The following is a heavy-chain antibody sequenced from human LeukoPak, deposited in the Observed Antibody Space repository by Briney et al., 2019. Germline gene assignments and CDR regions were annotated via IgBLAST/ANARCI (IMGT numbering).Heavy chain of an antibody. D-gene: IGHD3-16*01. Sequence: GGSLRLSCAASGFTFSSYAMHWVRQGPGKGLEWISYISSSSTTIKYADSVRGRFTISRDDAGESLYLQMNSLRAEDTAIYYCGASRQYVGAFDIWGQGALVTVSS. J-gene: IGHJ3*02. CDR3: GASRQYVGAFDI. CDR2: ISSSSTTI. CDR1: GFTFSSYA. V-gene: IGHV3-48*04.